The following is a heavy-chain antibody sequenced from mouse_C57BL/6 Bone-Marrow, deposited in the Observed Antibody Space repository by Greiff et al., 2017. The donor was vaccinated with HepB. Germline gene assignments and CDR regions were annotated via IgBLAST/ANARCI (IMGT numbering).Heavy chain of an antibody. CDR3: ARSSYYYGSRWYFDV. CDR2: IYPGDGDT. V-gene: IGHV1-80*01. Sequence: VQLQESGAELVKPGASVKISCKASGYAFSSYWMNWVKQRPGKGLEWIGQIYPGDGDTNYNGKFKGKATLTADKSSSTAYMQLSSLTSEDSAVYFCARSSYYYGSRWYFDVWGTGTTVTVSS. J-gene: IGHJ1*03. CDR1: GYAFSSYW. D-gene: IGHD1-1*01.